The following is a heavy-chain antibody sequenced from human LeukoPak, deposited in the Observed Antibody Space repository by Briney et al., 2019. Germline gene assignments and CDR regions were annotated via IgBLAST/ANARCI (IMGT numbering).Heavy chain of an antibody. D-gene: IGHD3-10*01. V-gene: IGHV4-39*07. CDR1: GDSIRSSSYY. Sequence: SETLSLTCTVSGDSIRSSSYYWGWIRQPPGKGLEWIGRIYTSGSTDYNPSLKSRVTISVDTSKNQFSLKLSSVTAADTAVYYCASYGSGSYAFDIWGQGIMVTVSS. J-gene: IGHJ3*02. CDR2: IYTSGST. CDR3: ASYGSGSYAFDI.